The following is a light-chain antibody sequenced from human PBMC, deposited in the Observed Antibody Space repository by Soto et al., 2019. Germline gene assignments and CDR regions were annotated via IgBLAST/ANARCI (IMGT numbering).Light chain of an antibody. CDR1: SSDVGGYNY. V-gene: IGLV2-14*01. CDR3: SSYTSSSALPYV. Sequence: QSALTQPASVSGSPGQSITISCTGTSSDVGGYNYVSWYQQHPGKAPKLMLYDVSNRPSGVSNRFSGSKSGNTASLTISGLQAEDEADDSCSSYTSSSALPYVFGTGTKLTVL. J-gene: IGLJ1*01. CDR2: DVS.